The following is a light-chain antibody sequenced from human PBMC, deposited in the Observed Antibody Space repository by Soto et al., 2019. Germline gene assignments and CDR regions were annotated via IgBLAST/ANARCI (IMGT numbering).Light chain of an antibody. V-gene: IGKV3-11*01. CDR2: DAS. J-gene: IGKJ1*01. CDR3: QQRINWPWT. Sequence: EIVLTQSPATLSLSPGERATLSCRASQSVSSYLAWYQQKPGQAPRLLIYDASNRATGIPARFSGSGSGTDFTLTISSLEPEDFAVYYCQQRINWPWTFAQGTNVEIK. CDR1: QSVSSY.